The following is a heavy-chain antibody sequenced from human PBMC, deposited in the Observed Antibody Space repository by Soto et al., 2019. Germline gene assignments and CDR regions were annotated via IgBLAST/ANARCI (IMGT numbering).Heavy chain of an antibody. CDR1: GGSISSGGYY. Sequence: QVQLQESGPGLVKPSQTLSLTCTVSGGSISSGGYYWSWIRQHPGKGLEWIGYIYYSGSTYYNPSLKSRVTISVDTSKNQFSLKLSSVTAADTAVYYGARDNGSGSYGAGYFDYWGQGTLVTVSS. V-gene: IGHV4-31*03. CDR2: IYYSGST. J-gene: IGHJ4*02. D-gene: IGHD3-10*01. CDR3: ARDNGSGSYGAGYFDY.